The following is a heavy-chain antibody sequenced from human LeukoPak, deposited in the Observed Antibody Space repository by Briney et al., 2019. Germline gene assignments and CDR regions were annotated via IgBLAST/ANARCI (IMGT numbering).Heavy chain of an antibody. CDR1: GFTFSTFP. CDR2: ISSGSGYI. D-gene: IGHD4-17*01. J-gene: IGHJ4*02. V-gene: IGHV3-21*01. Sequence: GGSLRLSCAASGFTFSTFPMNWVRQAPGKGVEWVSSISSGSGYIYYADSVKGRFTISRANAKNSLYLQMNSLRAEDTAVYYCARGYGDYGKYYFDSWGQGTLVTVSS. CDR3: ARGYGDYGKYYFDS.